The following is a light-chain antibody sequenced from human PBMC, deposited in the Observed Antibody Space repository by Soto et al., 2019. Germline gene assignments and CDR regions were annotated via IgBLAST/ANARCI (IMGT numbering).Light chain of an antibody. V-gene: IGLV1-47*01. CDR3: AAWDDSLSIAV. CDR1: SSNIGSNY. Sequence: QPVLTQPPSASGTPGQRVTISCSGSSSNIGSNYVYWYQQLPGTAPKLLVYRNNQRPSGVPDRFSGSKSGTSASLAISGLRSEDEADYDCAAWDDSLSIAVFGGGTQLTVL. CDR2: RNN. J-gene: IGLJ7*01.